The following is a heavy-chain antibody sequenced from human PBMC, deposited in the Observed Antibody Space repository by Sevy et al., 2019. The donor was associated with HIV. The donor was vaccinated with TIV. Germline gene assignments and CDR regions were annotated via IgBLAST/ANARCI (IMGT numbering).Heavy chain of an antibody. CDR2: IRSKAYGGTT. CDR3: TRDLVSYIAVDGGFDY. D-gene: IGHD6-19*01. V-gene: IGHV3-49*03. CDR1: GFTFGDYA. J-gene: IGHJ4*02. Sequence: GGSLRLSCTASGFTFGDYAMSWFRQAPGKGLEWVGFIRSKAYGGTTEYAASVKGRFTISRDDSKSIAYLQMNSLKTEDTDVYYCTRDLVSYIAVDGGFDYWGQGTLVTVSS.